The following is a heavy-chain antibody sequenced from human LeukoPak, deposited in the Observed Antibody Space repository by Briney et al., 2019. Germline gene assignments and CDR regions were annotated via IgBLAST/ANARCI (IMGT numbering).Heavy chain of an antibody. Sequence: SQTLSLTCTVSGVSISSGDYYWSWIRQPPGKGLEWIVYIYYSGSTYYNPSLKSRVTISVDTSKNQFSLKLSSVTAADTAVYYCARGALYDFWSGYYIDYWGQGTLVTVSS. CDR1: GVSISSGDYY. CDR3: ARGALYDFWSGYYIDY. CDR2: IYYSGST. D-gene: IGHD3-3*01. V-gene: IGHV4-30-4*08. J-gene: IGHJ4*02.